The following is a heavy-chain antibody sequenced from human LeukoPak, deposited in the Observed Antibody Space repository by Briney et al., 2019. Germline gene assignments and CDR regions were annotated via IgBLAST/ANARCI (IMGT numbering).Heavy chain of an antibody. CDR1: GFTFSSYA. Sequence: GGSLRLSCAASGFTFSSYAMSWVRQAPGKGLKWVSAISGSGGSTYYADSVKGRFTISRDNSKNTLYLQMNSLRAEDTAVYYCAKAGIAVPATPEYCGQGTQVTVSS. J-gene: IGHJ4*02. CDR3: AKAGIAVPATPEY. D-gene: IGHD6-19*01. CDR2: ISGSGGST. V-gene: IGHV3-23*01.